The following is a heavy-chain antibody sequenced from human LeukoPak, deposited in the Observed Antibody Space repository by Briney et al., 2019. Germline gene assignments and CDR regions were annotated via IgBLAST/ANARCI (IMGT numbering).Heavy chain of an antibody. CDR1: GFKFRDYW. Sequence: GGSLRLSCADSGFKFRDYWMMGVRQAPGKGLEWVASIKYDGIDTYYVDSLRGRFTISRDDAKNSLYLQMNSLRAEDTAVYFCVRLAFHFDSWGQGILVTVSS. CDR2: IKYDGIDT. CDR3: VRLAFHFDS. V-gene: IGHV3-7*04. J-gene: IGHJ4*02.